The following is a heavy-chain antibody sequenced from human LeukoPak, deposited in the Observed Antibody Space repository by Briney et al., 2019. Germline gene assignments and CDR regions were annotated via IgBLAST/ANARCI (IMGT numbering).Heavy chain of an antibody. CDR3: ARGGYCSSTICYSLNAFDI. D-gene: IGHD2-2*01. J-gene: IGHJ3*02. CDR1: GFTFSSYE. CDR2: IGSSGSTI. Sequence: GGSLRLSCAASGFTFSSYEMNWVRQAPGKGLEWVSYIGSSGSTIYYADSVKGRFTISRDNAKNSLYLQMNSLRAEDTAVYYCARGGYCSSTICYSLNAFDIWGQGATVTVSS. V-gene: IGHV3-48*03.